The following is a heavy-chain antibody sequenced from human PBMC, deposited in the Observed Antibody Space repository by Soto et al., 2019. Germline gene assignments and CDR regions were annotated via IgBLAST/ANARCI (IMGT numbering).Heavy chain of an antibody. CDR3: ARHTGCTSTSCYVGGMDY. Sequence: PGESLKISCKGSGYSFTSHWISWVRQMPGKGLEWMGRIDPSDSYTNYSPSLQGHVTISADKSISTAYLQWSSLKASDTAMYYCARHTGCTSTSCYVGGMDYWGQGTLVTVSS. CDR2: IDPSDSYT. D-gene: IGHD2-2*01. CDR1: GYSFTSHW. V-gene: IGHV5-10-1*01. J-gene: IGHJ4*02.